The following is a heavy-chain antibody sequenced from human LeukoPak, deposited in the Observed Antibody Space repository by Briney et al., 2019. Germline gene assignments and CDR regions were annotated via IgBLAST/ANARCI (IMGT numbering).Heavy chain of an antibody. CDR1: GFTVSSNY. V-gene: IGHV3-66*01. D-gene: IGHD3-16*01. CDR2: IYSGGST. Sequence: GGSLRLSCAASGFTVSSNYMSWVRQAPGKGLEWVSVIYSGGSTYYADSAKGRFTISRDNSKNTPYLQMNSLRAEDTAVYYCAGSYVIRSFDYWGQGTLVTVSS. J-gene: IGHJ4*02. CDR3: AGSYVIRSFDY.